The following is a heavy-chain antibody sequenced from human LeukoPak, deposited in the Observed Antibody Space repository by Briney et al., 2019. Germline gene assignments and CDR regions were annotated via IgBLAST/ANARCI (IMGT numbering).Heavy chain of an antibody. CDR3: ARDEYYYDSSGYYFPGGLHS. CDR2: ITSSSSYI. CDR1: GFTFSRFT. J-gene: IGHJ4*02. D-gene: IGHD3-22*01. V-gene: IGHV3-21*01. Sequence: GGSLRLSCAASGFTFSRFTMNWVRQAPGKGLEWVSSITSSSSYIYYADSVKGRFSISRDNAKNSLYLQMNSLRAEDTAVYYCARDEYYYDSSGYYFPGGLHSWGQGTLVTVSS.